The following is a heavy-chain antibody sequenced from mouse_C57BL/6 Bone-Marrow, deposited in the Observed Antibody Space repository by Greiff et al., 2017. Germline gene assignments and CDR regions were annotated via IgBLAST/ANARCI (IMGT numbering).Heavy chain of an antibody. CDR3: ARDASPRYYYGSSSWYFDV. V-gene: IGHV7-1*01. Sequence: EVQVEESGGGLVQSGRSLRLSCATSGFAFSDFYMEWVRQAPGKGLEWIAASRNKANDYTTEYSASVKGRFIVSRDTSQSILYLQMNALRAEDTAIYYCARDASPRYYYGSSSWYFDVWGTGTTVTVSS. CDR1: GFAFSDFY. CDR2: SRNKANDYTT. D-gene: IGHD1-1*01. J-gene: IGHJ1*03.